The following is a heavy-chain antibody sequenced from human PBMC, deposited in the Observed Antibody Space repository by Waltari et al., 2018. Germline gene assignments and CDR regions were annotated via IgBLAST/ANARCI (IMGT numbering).Heavy chain of an antibody. CDR2: MNPNSGNT. CDR3: ARAHLERSTSVGFYYYYGMDV. V-gene: IGHV1-8*01. J-gene: IGHJ6*02. D-gene: IGHD2-2*01. Sequence: QVQLVQSGAEVKKPGASVKVSCKASGYTFTSYDINWVRQATGHGPEWMGLMNPNSGNTGYAQKFQGRVTMTRNTSISTAYMELSSLRSEDTAVYYCARAHLERSTSVGFYYYYGMDVWGQGTTVTVSS. CDR1: GYTFTSYD.